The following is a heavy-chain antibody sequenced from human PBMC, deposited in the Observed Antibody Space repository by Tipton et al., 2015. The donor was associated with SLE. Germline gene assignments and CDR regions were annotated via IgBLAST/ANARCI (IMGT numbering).Heavy chain of an antibody. CDR3: ARGKDIVVARDAFDI. V-gene: IGHV4-34*01. CDR1: GGSFSGYY. CDR2: INHSGST. Sequence: TLSLTCAVYGGSFSGYYWSWIRQPPGKGLEWIGEINHSGSTNYNPSLKSRVTISVDTSKNQFSPKLSSVTAADTAVYYCARGKDIVVARDAFDIWGQGTMVTVSS. D-gene: IGHD2-15*01. J-gene: IGHJ3*02.